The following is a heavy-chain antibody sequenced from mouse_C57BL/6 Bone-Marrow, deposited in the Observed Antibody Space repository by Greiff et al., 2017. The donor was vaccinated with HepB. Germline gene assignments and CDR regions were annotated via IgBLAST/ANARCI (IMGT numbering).Heavy chain of an antibody. CDR2: ISNGGGST. D-gene: IGHD2-5*01. V-gene: IGHV5-12*01. J-gene: IGHJ2*01. CDR1: GFTFSDYY. Sequence: EVKLVESGGGLVQPGGSLKLSCAASGFTFSDYYMYWVRQTPEKRLEWVAYISNGGGSTYYPDTVKGRFTISRDNAKNTLYLPMSRLKSEDTAMYYCARHGVTTGYWGQGTTLTVSS. CDR3: ARHGVTTGY.